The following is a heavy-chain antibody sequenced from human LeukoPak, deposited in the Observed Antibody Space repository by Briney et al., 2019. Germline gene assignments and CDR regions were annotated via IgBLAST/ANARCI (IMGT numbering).Heavy chain of an antibody. CDR3: ARDRAGGAYYYDSSGYYY. CDR2: ISSSGNTI. D-gene: IGHD3-22*01. Sequence: PGGSLRLSCAASGFTFSSYSMNWVRQAPGTGLEWVPYISSSGNTIYYADSVKGRFTISRDNAKDSLYLQMNSLRAEDTAVYYCARDRAGGAYYYDSSGYYYWGQGTLVTVSS. V-gene: IGHV3-48*01. J-gene: IGHJ4*02. CDR1: GFTFSSYS.